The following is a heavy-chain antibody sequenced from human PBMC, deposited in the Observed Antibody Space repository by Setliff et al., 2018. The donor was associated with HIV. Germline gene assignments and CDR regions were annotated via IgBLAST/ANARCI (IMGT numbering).Heavy chain of an antibody. Sequence: SSETLSLTCVVSGYSISSGYYWGWIRQPPGTGLEWIGSFYHSTTYYNPSLKSRVTISVDTSKNQFSLKLISVTAADTAVYYCARGGSYDTFDYWGQGTLVTVSS. D-gene: IGHD3-22*01. CDR3: ARGGSYDTFDY. CDR1: GYSISSGYY. V-gene: IGHV4-38-2*01. J-gene: IGHJ4*02. CDR2: FYHSTT.